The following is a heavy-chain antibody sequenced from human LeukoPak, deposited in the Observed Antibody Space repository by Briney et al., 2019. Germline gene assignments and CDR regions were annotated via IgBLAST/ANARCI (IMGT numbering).Heavy chain of an antibody. Sequence: GGSLRLSCAASGFTFTDYAMSWVRQAPGRGLEWVSTLSGTGNTAYYADSVKGRFTISRDNSKNTLFLQMNSLRDEDTAVYYCAKDSSAWSRCVDYWGQGTLVTVSS. V-gene: IGHV3-23*01. CDR2: LSGTGNTA. D-gene: IGHD6-19*01. CDR3: AKDSSAWSRCVDY. J-gene: IGHJ4*02. CDR1: GFTFTDYA.